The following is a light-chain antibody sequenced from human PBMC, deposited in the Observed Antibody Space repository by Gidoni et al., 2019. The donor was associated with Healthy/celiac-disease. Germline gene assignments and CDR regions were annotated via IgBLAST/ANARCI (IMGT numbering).Light chain of an antibody. CDR2: QDS. CDR3: QAWDSSTGV. CDR1: KLGDKY. Sequence: SYELTQPTSVSVSPGQTASITCSGDKLGDKYACWYQQKPGQSPVLVIYQDSKRPSGIPERFSGSNSGNTATLTISGTQAMDEADYYCQAWDSSTGVFGGGTKLTVL. V-gene: IGLV3-1*01. J-gene: IGLJ2*01.